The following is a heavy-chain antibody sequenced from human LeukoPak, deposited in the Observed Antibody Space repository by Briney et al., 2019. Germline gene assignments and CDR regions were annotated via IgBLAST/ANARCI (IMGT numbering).Heavy chain of an antibody. J-gene: IGHJ4*02. D-gene: IGHD3-10*01. V-gene: IGHV3-21*01. CDR2: ISSSSSYI. CDR3: ASPPSMVRGVIDAV. Sequence: PGGSLRLSCAASGFTFSSYEMNWVRQAPGKGLEWVSSISSSSSYIYYADSVKGRFTISRDNAKNSLYLQMNSLRAEDTAVYYCASPPSMVRGVIDAVWGQGTLVTVSS. CDR1: GFTFSSYE.